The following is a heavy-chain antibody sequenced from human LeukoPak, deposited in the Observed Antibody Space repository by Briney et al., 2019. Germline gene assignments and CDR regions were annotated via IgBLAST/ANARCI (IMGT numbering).Heavy chain of an antibody. Sequence: GGSLRLSCAASGFTFSNIWMSWVRQAPGEGLEWVGRIKSKTDGGTTDYAAPVKDRFTISRDDSKNTLYLQMNSLKTEDTALYYCTTDPRWELQLDYWGQGTLVTVSS. J-gene: IGHJ4*02. CDR3: TTDPRWELQLDY. V-gene: IGHV3-15*01. CDR1: GFTFSNIW. D-gene: IGHD4-23*01. CDR2: IKSKTDGGTT.